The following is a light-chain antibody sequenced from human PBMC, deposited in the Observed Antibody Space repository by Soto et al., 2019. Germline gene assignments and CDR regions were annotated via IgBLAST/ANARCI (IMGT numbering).Light chain of an antibody. V-gene: IGLV1-40*01. J-gene: IGLJ3*02. CDR3: QSYDRGLSAAV. Sequence: QSVLTQPPSVSGTPGQRVTISCSGGSSNIGTYTVNWYQQLPETAPKLLIYGDTNRPSGVPDRFSASKSGTSASLAITGLQAEDEADYHCQSYDRGLSAAVFGGGTKLTVL. CDR2: GDT. CDR1: SSNIGTYT.